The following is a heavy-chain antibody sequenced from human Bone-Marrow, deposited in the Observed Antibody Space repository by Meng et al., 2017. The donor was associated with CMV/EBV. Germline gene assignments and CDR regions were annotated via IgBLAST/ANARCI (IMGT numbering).Heavy chain of an antibody. Sequence: GESLKISCVASGFTFSSYNMNWVRQAPGKGLDWVSSIGTNKSYIYYADSVKGRFTIARDNAKNSLCLQMTSQRVEDTDVYDCACGDQEDFWSGLGYGWGQGTLVPVSS. CDR2: IGTNKSYI. V-gene: IGHV3-21*01. J-gene: IGHJ4*02. CDR1: GFTFSSYN. CDR3: ACGDQEDFWSGLGYG. D-gene: IGHD3-3*01.